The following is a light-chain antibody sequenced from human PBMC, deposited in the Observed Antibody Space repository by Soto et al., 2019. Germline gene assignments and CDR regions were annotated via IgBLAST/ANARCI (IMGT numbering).Light chain of an antibody. CDR3: HLYGFSPKM. J-gene: IGKJ1*01. CDR2: DVS. CDR1: QTVSSNS. V-gene: IGKV3-20*01. Sequence: EIVLTQSPGTLTLSPGERATLSCRASQTVSSNSLAWYQQKAGQAPRVLIFDVSTRATGIPDRFSGSGSGTDFTLTISKLEPEDFAVYYCHLYGFSPKMFGQGTRVEIK.